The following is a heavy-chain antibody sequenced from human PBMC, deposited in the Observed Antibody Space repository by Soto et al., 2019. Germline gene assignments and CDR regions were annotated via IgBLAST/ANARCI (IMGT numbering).Heavy chain of an antibody. V-gene: IGHV4-59*01. J-gene: IGHJ3*02. CDR3: ARGYYDSNGQSNTFDI. CDR1: GASISSSY. Sequence: NPSETLSLTCTVSGASISSSYWSWIRQSPGKGLEWIGYVYYSGSTKYNPSLKSRATISVDTSKNQFSLKLSSVTAADTAVYYCARGYYDSNGQSNTFDIWGQGTMVTVSS. D-gene: IGHD3-22*01. CDR2: VYYSGST.